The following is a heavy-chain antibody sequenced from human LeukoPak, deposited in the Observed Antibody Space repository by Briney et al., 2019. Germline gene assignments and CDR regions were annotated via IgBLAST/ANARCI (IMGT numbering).Heavy chain of an antibody. CDR3: AKDQSWGWDYYYYYMDV. CDR2: IRYDGSNK. CDR1: GFTFSSYG. Sequence: GGSLRLSCAASGFTFSSYGMHWVRQAPGKGLEWVVFIRYDGSNKYYADSVKGRFTISRDNSKNTLYLQTNSLRAEDTAVYYCAKDQSWGWDYYYYYMDVWGKGTTVTISS. J-gene: IGHJ6*03. V-gene: IGHV3-30*02. D-gene: IGHD3-16*01.